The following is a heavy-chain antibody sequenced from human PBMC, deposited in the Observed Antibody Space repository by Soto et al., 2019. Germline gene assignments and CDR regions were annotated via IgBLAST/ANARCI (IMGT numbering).Heavy chain of an antibody. CDR2: IIPIFGTA. Sequence: QVQLVQSGAEVKKPGSSVKVSCKASGGTFSSYAISWVRQAPGQGLEWMGGIIPIFGTANYAQKFQGRVTITADESTSTAYKELSSLRSEDTAVYSCARVGGDGTGYYYGMDVWGQGTTVTVSS. J-gene: IGHJ6*02. CDR1: GGTFSSYA. CDR3: ARVGGDGTGYYYGMDV. V-gene: IGHV1-69*01. D-gene: IGHD2-21*02.